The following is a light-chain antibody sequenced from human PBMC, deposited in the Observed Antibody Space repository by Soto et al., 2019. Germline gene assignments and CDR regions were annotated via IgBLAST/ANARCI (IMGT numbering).Light chain of an antibody. V-gene: IGKV3-11*01. J-gene: IGKJ5*01. CDR1: QSVSSY. Sequence: EIVLTHSPATLSFSPWERATLSCRASQSVSSYLAWYQQKPGQAPRLLIYDASNRATGIPARFSGSGSGTDFTLTISSLEPEDFAVYYCQQRSNWPITFGQGTRLETK. CDR3: QQRSNWPIT. CDR2: DAS.